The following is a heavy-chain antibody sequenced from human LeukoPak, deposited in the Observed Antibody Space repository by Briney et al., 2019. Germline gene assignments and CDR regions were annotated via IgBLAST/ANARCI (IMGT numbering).Heavy chain of an antibody. D-gene: IGHD5/OR15-5a*01. V-gene: IGHV3-21*05. CDR2: ISSSGSHI. J-gene: IGHJ3*02. CDR3: ARIRGVLGAFDM. CDR1: GFIFSTNS. Sequence: PGGSLRLSCAASGFIFSTNSMNWVRQAPGKGLEWVSYISSSGSHIYYSDSLKGRFTISRDNAKSSLYLQMNSLSAEDTAVYYCARIRGVLGAFDMWGQGTMVTVSS.